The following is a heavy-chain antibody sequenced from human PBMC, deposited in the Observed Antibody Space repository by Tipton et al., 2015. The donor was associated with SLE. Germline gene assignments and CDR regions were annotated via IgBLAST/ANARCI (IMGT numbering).Heavy chain of an antibody. CDR1: GGSISSYY. CDR3: ASLGATEAFDI. Sequence: TLSLTCTVSGGSISSYYWSWIRQPPGKGLEWIGYIYYSGSTNYNPSLKSRVTISVDTSKNQFSLKLSSVTAADTAVYYCASLGATEAFDIWGQGTMVTVSS. CDR2: IYYSGST. V-gene: IGHV4-59*08. D-gene: IGHD1-26*01. J-gene: IGHJ3*02.